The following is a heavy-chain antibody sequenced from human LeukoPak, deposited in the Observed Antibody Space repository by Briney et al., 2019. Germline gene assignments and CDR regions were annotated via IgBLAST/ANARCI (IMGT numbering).Heavy chain of an antibody. J-gene: IGHJ6*02. Sequence: GGSLRLACAASGFTFSESWMTCVRHVPRQWLEWVAHINHEGGGIQYVGSVTGRFTTSRNNAKGSVNLQMNSLRAEDTAIYHCATYINWVAGDVWGQGTTVIVSS. CDR1: GFTFSESW. V-gene: IGHV3-7*01. CDR2: INHEGGGI. D-gene: IGHD1-1*01. CDR3: ATYINWVAGDV.